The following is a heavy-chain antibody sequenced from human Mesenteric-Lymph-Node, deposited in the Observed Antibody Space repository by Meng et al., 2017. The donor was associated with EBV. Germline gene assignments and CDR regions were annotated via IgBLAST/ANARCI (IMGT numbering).Heavy chain of an antibody. J-gene: IGHJ2*01. V-gene: IGHV4-4*03. Sequence: LVAGQGLGGTPGTQSLSCFVSCGSSSSRNWWRWVRQSPGKGLEWIGEIYHGGSTNYNQSLKRRVTMSVDKSQHQFSLKLTSVTAADRAIYYCARGEIVRGEWYFDLWGRGTLVTVSS. CDR3: ARGEIVRGEWYFDL. CDR1: CGSSSSRNW. D-gene: IGHD1-26*01. CDR2: IYHGGST.